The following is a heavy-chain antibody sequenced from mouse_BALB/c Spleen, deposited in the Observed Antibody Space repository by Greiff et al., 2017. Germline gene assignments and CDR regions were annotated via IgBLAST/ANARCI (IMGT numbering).Heavy chain of an antibody. D-gene: IGHD1-1*01. CDR3: ARDRGYGSSSYFDY. CDR2: IWAGGST. CDR1: GFSLTSYG. Sequence: VQGVESGPGLVAPSQSLSITCTVSGFSLTSYGVHWVRQPPGKGLEWLGVIWAGGSTNYNSALMSRLSISKDNSKSQVFLKMNSLQTDDTAMYYCARDRGYGSSSYFDYWGQGTTLTVSS. V-gene: IGHV2-9*02. J-gene: IGHJ2*01.